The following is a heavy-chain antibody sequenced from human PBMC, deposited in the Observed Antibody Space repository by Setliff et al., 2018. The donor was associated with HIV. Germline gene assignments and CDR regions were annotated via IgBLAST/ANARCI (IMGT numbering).Heavy chain of an antibody. D-gene: IGHD2-15*01. V-gene: IGHV1-3*01. CDR2: INVGSGKT. CDR1: GGTFSSYA. J-gene: IGHJ5*02. Sequence: ASVKVSCKASGGTFSSYAINWVRQAPGQRLEWMGWINVGSGKTQYSREFQGRVTITRDTSATTAYMELSSLTSEDTAVYYCARDGCSGQRCYLFNWFDPWGQGTLVTVSS. CDR3: ARDGCSGQRCYLFNWFDP.